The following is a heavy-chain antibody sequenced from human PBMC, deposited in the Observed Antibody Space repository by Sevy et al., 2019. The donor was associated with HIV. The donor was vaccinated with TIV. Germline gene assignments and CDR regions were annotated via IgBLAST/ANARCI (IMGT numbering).Heavy chain of an antibody. J-gene: IGHJ4*02. CDR2: ISASGGTT. D-gene: IGHD6-13*01. CDR3: AKSPSSPGSSSTWATFDY. V-gene: IGHV3-23*01. Sequence: GGSLRLSCAASGFTFSNYAMSWVRQAPGKGLEWVSAISASGGTTFFADSVKGRFTISRDNSKNTMYLQMNSLRVEDTAVYYCAKSPSSPGSSSTWATFDYWGQGTPVTVSS. CDR1: GFTFSNYA.